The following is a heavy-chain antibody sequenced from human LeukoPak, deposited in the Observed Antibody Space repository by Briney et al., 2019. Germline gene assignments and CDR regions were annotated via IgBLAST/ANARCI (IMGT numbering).Heavy chain of an antibody. V-gene: IGHV3-74*01. D-gene: IGHD5-12*01. Sequence: GGSLRLSCSASGFTFSSYWMHWVRQAPGKGLAWVSRINSDGSSTSYADSVKGRFTISRDNAKNTLYLQMNSLRAEDTAVYYCARATATYSGYDRGGYWGQGTLVTVSS. CDR3: ARATATYSGYDRGGY. CDR1: GFTFSSYW. CDR2: INSDGSST. J-gene: IGHJ4*02.